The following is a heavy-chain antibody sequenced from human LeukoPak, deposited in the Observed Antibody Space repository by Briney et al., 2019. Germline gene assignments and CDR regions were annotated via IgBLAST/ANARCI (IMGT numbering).Heavy chain of an antibody. CDR1: GFTFSSYW. Sequence: GGSLRLSCAASGFTFSSYWMSWVRQAPGKGLEWVANIKQDGSEKYYVDSVRGRFTISRDNAKNSLYLQMNSLRAEDTAVYYCARSPSSGWFYYFDYWGQGTLDTVSS. CDR2: IKQDGSEK. V-gene: IGHV3-7*01. D-gene: IGHD6-19*01. CDR3: ARSPSSGWFYYFDY. J-gene: IGHJ4*02.